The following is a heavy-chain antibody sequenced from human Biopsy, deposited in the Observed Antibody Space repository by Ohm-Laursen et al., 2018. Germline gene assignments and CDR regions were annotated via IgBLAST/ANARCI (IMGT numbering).Heavy chain of an antibody. CDR1: GFTFNSHE. Sequence: SLRLSCAASGFTFNSHEMNWVRQAPGKGLEWISYITGSSSTIYYADSVKGRFTISRDNAKNSLYLQMNSLRAEDTAVYYCTRLAYYYYYGMDVWGPGTTVSVSS. V-gene: IGHV3-48*03. D-gene: IGHD2-21*01. CDR2: ITGSSSTI. J-gene: IGHJ6*02. CDR3: TRLAYYYYYGMDV.